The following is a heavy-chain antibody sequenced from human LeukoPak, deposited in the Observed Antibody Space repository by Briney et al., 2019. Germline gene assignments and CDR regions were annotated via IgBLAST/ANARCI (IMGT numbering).Heavy chain of an antibody. V-gene: IGHV1-69*05. CDR2: IIPMSGTV. CDR1: GGTFTSYT. J-gene: IGHJ4*02. Sequence: ASVKVSCKASGGTFTSYTVSWVRQAPGQGLEWMGRIIPMSGTVKYALKFQGRVTITTDESTSTAYMELSSLRSEDTAVYYCATTDYWGQGTLVTVSS. CDR3: ATTDY.